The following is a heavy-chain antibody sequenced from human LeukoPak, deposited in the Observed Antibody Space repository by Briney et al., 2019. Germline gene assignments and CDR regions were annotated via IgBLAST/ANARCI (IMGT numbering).Heavy chain of an antibody. V-gene: IGHV3-11*06. CDR1: GFTFSDYY. CDR3: ARDIVVPAAIGDYYYGMDV. Sequence: PGGSLRLSCAASGFTFSDYYMSWIRQAPGKGLEWVSYISSSSYTNYADSVKGRFTISRDNAKNSLYLQMNSLRAEDTAVYYCARDIVVPAAIGDYYYGMDVWGQGTTVTVSS. D-gene: IGHD2-2*01. J-gene: IGHJ6*02. CDR2: ISSSSYT.